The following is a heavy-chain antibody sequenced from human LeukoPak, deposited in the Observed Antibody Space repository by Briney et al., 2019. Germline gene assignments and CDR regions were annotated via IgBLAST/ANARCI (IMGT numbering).Heavy chain of an antibody. CDR2: ISGSGGST. CDR3: AKDGTRYCGGDCYLDS. V-gene: IGHV3-23*01. D-gene: IGHD2-21*02. J-gene: IGHJ5*01. Sequence: GGSLRLSCAASGFTFSSYAMSWVRQAPGKGLEWVSAISGSGGSTYYADSVKGRFTISRDNSKNTLYLQMNSLSAEDTAVYYCAKDGTRYCGGDCYLDSWGQGTLVTVSS. CDR1: GFTFSSYA.